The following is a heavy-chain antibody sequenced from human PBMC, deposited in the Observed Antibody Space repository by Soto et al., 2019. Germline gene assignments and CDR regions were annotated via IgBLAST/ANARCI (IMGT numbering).Heavy chain of an antibody. V-gene: IGHV3-21*01. CDR2: ISSSSSYI. CDR3: ARGGDTSGSWPRY. J-gene: IGHJ4*02. D-gene: IGHD3-22*01. Sequence: GGSLRLSCAASGFSFNSYSMNWVRQAPGKGLEWVSSISSSSSYIYYADSVRGRFTISRDTAQNSVYLQMNSLGVEDTAVYYCARGGDTSGSWPRYWGQGTLVTVS. CDR1: GFSFNSYS.